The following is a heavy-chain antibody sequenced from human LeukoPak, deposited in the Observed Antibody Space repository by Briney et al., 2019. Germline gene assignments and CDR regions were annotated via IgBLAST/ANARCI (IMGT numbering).Heavy chain of an antibody. CDR2: ISGSGGSA. Sequence: GGSLRLSCAASGFTFRSYAMSWVRQAPGKGLEWVSAISGSGGSAYYADSVKGRFTISRDISKNTLYLQMNSLGAEDTAVYYCVKDGHCTHTSCYYFDYWGQGTLVTVSS. D-gene: IGHD2-2*01. J-gene: IGHJ4*02. V-gene: IGHV3-23*01. CDR1: GFTFRSYA. CDR3: VKDGHCTHTSCYYFDY.